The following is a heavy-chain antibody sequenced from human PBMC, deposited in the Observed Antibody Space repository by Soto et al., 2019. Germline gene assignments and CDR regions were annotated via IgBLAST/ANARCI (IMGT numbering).Heavy chain of an antibody. D-gene: IGHD3-16*01. J-gene: IGHJ6*03. CDR1: GFTFTSSA. CDR2: IVVGSGNT. CDR3: AADSGIMITFGGVTSSHYYYMDF. V-gene: IGHV1-58*02. Sequence: SVKVSCKASGFTFTSSAMQWVRQARGQRLEWIGWIVVGSGNTNYAQKFQERVTITRDMSTSTAYMELSSLRSEDTAVYYCAADSGIMITFGGVTSSHYYYMDFWGKGTTVTVSS.